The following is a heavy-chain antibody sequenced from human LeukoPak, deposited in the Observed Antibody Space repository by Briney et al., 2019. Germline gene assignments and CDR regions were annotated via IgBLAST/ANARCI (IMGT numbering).Heavy chain of an antibody. J-gene: IGHJ6*03. CDR2: IYYSGST. D-gene: IGHD5-18*01. Sequence: PSETLSLTCTVSGGSISNYYWSWIRQPPGKGLEWIGNIYYSGSTNYNPSLKSRVTISIDTSKNQFSLNLSSVTAADTAVYYCARGYSYGPYYYYYYMDVWGKGTTVTVSS. V-gene: IGHV4-59*01. CDR3: ARGYSYGPYYYYYYMDV. CDR1: GGSISNYY.